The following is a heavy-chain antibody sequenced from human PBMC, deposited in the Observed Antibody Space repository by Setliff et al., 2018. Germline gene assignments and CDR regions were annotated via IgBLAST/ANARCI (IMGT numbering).Heavy chain of an antibody. CDR1: GDSISSGDYF. CDR2: IYHSGSA. CDR3: AREQWLDPPGYYYMDV. Sequence: PSETLSLTCTVSGDSISSGDYFWSWIRQPPGKGLEWIAYIYHSGSAYYNPSLKSRVTMSVDTSKNQFSLKLTSVTAADTAVYYCAREQWLDPPGYYYMDVWAKGTTVTVSS. J-gene: IGHJ6*03. D-gene: IGHD6-19*01. V-gene: IGHV4-30-4*08.